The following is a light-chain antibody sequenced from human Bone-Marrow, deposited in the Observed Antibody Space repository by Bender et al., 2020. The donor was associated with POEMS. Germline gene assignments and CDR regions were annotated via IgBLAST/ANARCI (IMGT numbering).Light chain of an antibody. CDR1: SSDVGSYKL. CDR2: DVT. Sequence: HSALTQPASVSGSPGQSITISCTGTSSDVGSYKLVSWYQQHPGKAPKLMIYDVTKRPSGVSNRFSGSKSGNAASLTISGLQAEDEADYYCCSYAGSSTWVFGGGTKVSVL. V-gene: IGLV2-23*02. J-gene: IGLJ3*02. CDR3: CSYAGSSTWV.